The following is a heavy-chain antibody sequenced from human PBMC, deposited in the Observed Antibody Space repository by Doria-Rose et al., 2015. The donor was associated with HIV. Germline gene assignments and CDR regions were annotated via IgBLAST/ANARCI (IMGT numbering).Heavy chain of an antibody. Sequence: SGPVLVKPTETLTLTCTVSGVSLSSPGMGVSWIRQPPGKALEWLANIFSDDERSYKTSLKSRLTISRGTSKSQVVLTMTDMDPVDTATYYCARIKSSRWYHKYYFDFWGQGTLVTVS. V-gene: IGHV2-26*01. D-gene: IGHD6-13*01. CDR2: IFSDDER. CDR1: GVSLSSPGMG. J-gene: IGHJ4*02. CDR3: ARIKSSRWYHKYYFDF.